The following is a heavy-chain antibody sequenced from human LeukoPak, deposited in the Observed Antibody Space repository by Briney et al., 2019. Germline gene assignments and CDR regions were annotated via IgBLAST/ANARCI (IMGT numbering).Heavy chain of an antibody. CDR2: FDPEDGET. CDR3: ATDYCSGASCYVGAFDI. D-gene: IGHD2-15*01. CDR1: GYTLTELS. J-gene: IGHJ3*02. Sequence: ASVKVSCKVSGYTLTELSMHWVRQPPGKGLEWMGGFDPEDGETIYAQQFQGRVTMTEDTSTDTAYMELSSLRSEDTAVYYCATDYCSGASCYVGAFDIWGHGTMVTVSS. V-gene: IGHV1-24*01.